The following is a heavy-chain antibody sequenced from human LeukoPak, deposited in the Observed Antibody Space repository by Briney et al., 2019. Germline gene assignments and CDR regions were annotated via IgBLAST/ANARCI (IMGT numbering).Heavy chain of an antibody. CDR2: ISWNSGSI. J-gene: IGHJ4*02. CDR3: AKDIFFAGSITMVRGVLNFDY. Sequence: GESLRLSCAASGFTFSSYSMNWVRQAPGKGLEWVSGISWNSGSIGYADSVKGRFTISRDNAKNSLYLQMNSLRAEDTALYYCAKDIFFAGSITMVRGVLNFDYWGQGTLVTVSS. CDR1: GFTFSSYS. V-gene: IGHV3-9*01. D-gene: IGHD3-10*01.